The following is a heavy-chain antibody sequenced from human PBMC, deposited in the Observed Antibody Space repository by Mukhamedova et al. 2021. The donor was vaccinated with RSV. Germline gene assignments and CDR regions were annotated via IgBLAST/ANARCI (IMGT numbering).Heavy chain of an antibody. V-gene: IGHV1-69-2*01. CDR2: VDPEDGET. J-gene: IGHJ6*02. Sequence: QAPGKGLEWVGLVDPEDGETIYAEKFQGRVTITADTSTDTAYMELSSLRSEDTAVYDCATESRRGDRGSYWGSYYGMDCGGQG. D-gene: IGHD1-26*01. CDR3: ATESRRGDRGSYWGSYYGMDC.